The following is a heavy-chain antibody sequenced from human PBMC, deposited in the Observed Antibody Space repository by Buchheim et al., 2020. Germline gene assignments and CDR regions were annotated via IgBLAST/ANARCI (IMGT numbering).Heavy chain of an antibody. Sequence: QVQLVESGGGVVQPGRSLRLSCAASGFTFSSYGMHWVRQAPGKGLEWVAVISYDGSNKYYADSVKGRFTISRDNSKNTLYLQMNSLGAEDTAVYYCAKDGQSYYYYYYGMDVWGQGTT. CDR1: GFTFSSYG. V-gene: IGHV3-30*18. CDR2: ISYDGSNK. CDR3: AKDGQSYYYYYYGMDV. D-gene: IGHD6-19*01. J-gene: IGHJ6*02.